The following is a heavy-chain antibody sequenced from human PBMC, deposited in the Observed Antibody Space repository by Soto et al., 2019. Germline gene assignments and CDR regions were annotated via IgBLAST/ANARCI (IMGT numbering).Heavy chain of an antibody. D-gene: IGHD5-18*01. J-gene: IGHJ6*02. CDR3: ARGWIQLWLDTGHYGMDV. CDR2: IIPIFGTA. CDR1: GGTFSSYA. V-gene: IGHV1-69*13. Sequence: ASVKVSCKASGGTFSSYAISWVRQAPGQGLEWMGGIIPIFGTANYAQKFQGRVTITADESTSTAYMELSSLRSEDTAVYYCARGWIQLWLDTGHYGMDVWSQGTTVTVSS.